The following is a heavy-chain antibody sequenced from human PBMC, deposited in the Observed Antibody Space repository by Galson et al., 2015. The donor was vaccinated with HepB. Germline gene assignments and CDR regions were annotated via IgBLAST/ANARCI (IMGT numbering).Heavy chain of an antibody. V-gene: IGHV1-69*13. J-gene: IGHJ2*01. CDR3: AGTLGAYWYFDL. CDR2: IIPIFGTA. D-gene: IGHD1-1*01. Sequence: SVKVSCKASGGTFSSYAISWVRQAPGQGLEWMGGIIPIFGTANYAQKFQGRVTITADESTSTAYMELSSLRSEDTAVYYCAGTLGAYWYFDLWGRGTLVTVSS. CDR1: GGTFSSYA.